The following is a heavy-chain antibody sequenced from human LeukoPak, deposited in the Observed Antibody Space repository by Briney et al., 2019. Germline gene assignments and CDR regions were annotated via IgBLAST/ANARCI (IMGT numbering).Heavy chain of an antibody. D-gene: IGHD3-16*02. CDR2: IYYSGST. Sequence: SSXYWXXXRQPPGKGLXWIVSIYYSGSTYYNPAIKSRVTISVDTNKNQYSMKLSEVTPADTAVYYCARHVLRDYVWGSYRQYYFDYWGQGTLVTVSS. CDR1: SSXY. CDR3: ARHVLRDYVWGSYRQYYFDY. J-gene: IGHJ4*02. V-gene: IGHV4-39*01.